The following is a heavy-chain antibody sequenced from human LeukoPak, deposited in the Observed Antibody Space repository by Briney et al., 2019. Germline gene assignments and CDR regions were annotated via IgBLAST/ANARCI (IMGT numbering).Heavy chain of an antibody. V-gene: IGHV1-8*03. CDR1: GYTFTSYD. CDR2: MNPNSGIT. J-gene: IGHJ4*02. CDR3: AREDYYDSGSNDY. Sequence: GASVKVSCKASGYTFTSYDINWVRQATGRGLEWMGWMNPNSGITGYAQKFQGRVTISRNTSISTAYMELSSLRSEDTAVYYCAREDYYDSGSNDYWGQGTLVTVSS. D-gene: IGHD3-22*01.